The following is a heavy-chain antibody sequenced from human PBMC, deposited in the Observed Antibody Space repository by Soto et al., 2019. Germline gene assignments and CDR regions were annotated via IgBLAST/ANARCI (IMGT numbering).Heavy chain of an antibody. CDR3: AKHFIGGRLQSPFDL. V-gene: IGHV3-23*04. J-gene: IGHJ4*02. CDR1: GVPFGTFT. CDR2: LSDNVGTT. Sequence: EVQLVESGGGLVQPGGSLRLSCAVSGVPFGTFTMNWVRQAPGKGLEWVLGLSDNVGTTHYAYSVKGRFTISRDKSKKTLYLQMNNLRAEDTAVYYCAKHFIGGRLQSPFDLWGQGTLVTVSS. D-gene: IGHD1-1*01.